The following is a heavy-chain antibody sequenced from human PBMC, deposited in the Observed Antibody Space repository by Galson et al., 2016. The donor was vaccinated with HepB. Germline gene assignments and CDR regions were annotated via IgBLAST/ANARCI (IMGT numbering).Heavy chain of an antibody. CDR3: ARFASTVTFNWFDP. CDR1: GGSISTYY. J-gene: IGHJ5*02. D-gene: IGHD4-17*01. Sequence: ETLSLTCTVSGGSISTYYWSWSRQPLGKGLEWIGYIYSTGNTNYKPSLKSRITISVDKSKNQFPLKLTSVTAADTAVHYCARFASTVTFNWFDPWGQGTLVTVSS. V-gene: IGHV4-59*01. CDR2: IYSTGNT.